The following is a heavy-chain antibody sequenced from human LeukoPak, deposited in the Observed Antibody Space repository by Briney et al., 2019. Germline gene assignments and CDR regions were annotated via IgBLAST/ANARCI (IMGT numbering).Heavy chain of an antibody. CDR1: DYTFTSYG. Sequence: ASVKVSCKASDYTFTSYGISWVRQAPGQGLEWMGGIIPIFGTANYAQKFQGRVTITADKSTSTAYMELSSLRSEDTAVYYCARRWFGESSGYSYGYFDYWGQGTLVTVSS. D-gene: IGHD5-18*01. J-gene: IGHJ4*02. CDR3: ARRWFGESSGYSYGYFDY. CDR2: IIPIFGTA. V-gene: IGHV1-69*06.